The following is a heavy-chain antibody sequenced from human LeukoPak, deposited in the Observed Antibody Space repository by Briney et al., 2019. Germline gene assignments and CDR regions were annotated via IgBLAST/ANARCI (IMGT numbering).Heavy chain of an antibody. D-gene: IGHD5-24*01. Sequence: PGGSLRLSCEASGFTFSSYWMHWVRQAPEKGLVWVSRINGDGISTRYADSVKGRFTFSRDNAKNTLYLQMNSLRAEDTAVYYCARAFGYNSDYFDYWGQGTLVTVSS. V-gene: IGHV3-74*01. CDR1: GFTFSSYW. CDR3: ARAFGYNSDYFDY. J-gene: IGHJ4*02. CDR2: INGDGIST.